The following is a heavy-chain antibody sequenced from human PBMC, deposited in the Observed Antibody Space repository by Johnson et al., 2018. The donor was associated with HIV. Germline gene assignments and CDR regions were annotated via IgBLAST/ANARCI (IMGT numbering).Heavy chain of an antibody. CDR3: TTAGSSGSAHAFDI. J-gene: IGHJ3*02. CDR1: GFTFDDYG. D-gene: IGHD3-22*01. V-gene: IGHV3-20*04. Sequence: VQLVESGGGVVRPGGSLRLSCAASGFTFDDYGMSWVRQAPGKGLEWVSLINTGGSTYYADSVKGRFTISRDNSKNSLYLQMNSLKIEDTATYYCTTAGSSGSAHAFDIWGQGTRVTVSS. CDR2: INTGGST.